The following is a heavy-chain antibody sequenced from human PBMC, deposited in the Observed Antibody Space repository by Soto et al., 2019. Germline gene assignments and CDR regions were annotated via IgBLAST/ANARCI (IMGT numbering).Heavy chain of an antibody. J-gene: IGHJ4*02. CDR1: GFTFSDCS. CDR2: ISRSSTYI. D-gene: IGHD6-19*01. CDR3: ARDGSGWSRDY. V-gene: IGHV3-21*01. Sequence: GGSLRLSCAASGFTFSDCSMNWVRQAPGKGLEWVSSISRSSTYIYYADSVKGRFTISRDNAKNLLYLQMSSLRPEDTAFYYCARDGSGWSRDYWGQGTLVTVSS.